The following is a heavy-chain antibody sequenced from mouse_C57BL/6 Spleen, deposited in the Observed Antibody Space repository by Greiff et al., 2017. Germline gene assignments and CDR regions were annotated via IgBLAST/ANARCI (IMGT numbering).Heavy chain of an antibody. J-gene: IGHJ2*01. Sequence: QVQLQQPGAELVKPGASVKLSCKASGYTFTSYWMHWVKQRPGQGLEWIGMIHPNSGSTNYDEKFKSKATLTVDKSSSTAYMQLSSLTSEDSAVYYCARRNGELFDYWGQGTTLTVSS. CDR1: GYTFTSYW. CDR3: ARRNGELFDY. V-gene: IGHV1-64*01. CDR2: IHPNSGST.